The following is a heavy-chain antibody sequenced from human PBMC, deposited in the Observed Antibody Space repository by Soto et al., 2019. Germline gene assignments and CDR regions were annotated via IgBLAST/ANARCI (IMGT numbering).Heavy chain of an antibody. D-gene: IGHD3-10*01. Sequence: QVQLVQSGAEVKKPGSSVKVSCKASGGTFSSYTISWVRQAPGQGLEWMGRIIPILGIANYAQKFQGRVTITADKSTRTAYMELSSLRSEDTAVYYCARDRAEYYYGRPNNWFDPWGQGTLVTVSS. CDR1: GGTFSSYT. J-gene: IGHJ5*02. CDR3: ARDRAEYYYGRPNNWFDP. CDR2: IIPILGIA. V-gene: IGHV1-69*08.